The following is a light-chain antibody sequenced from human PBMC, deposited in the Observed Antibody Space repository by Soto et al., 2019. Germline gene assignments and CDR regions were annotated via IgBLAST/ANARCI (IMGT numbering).Light chain of an antibody. J-gene: IGKJ5*01. CDR2: DAS. CDR3: QRYDSLPPT. V-gene: IGKV1-33*01. CDR1: HDIKKY. Sequence: DLQMTQSPSSLSASVGDRVTITCQASHDIKKYLNWFQEKPGKAPKLLIYDASNLKTGVPSRFSGSGSGTHFTFTISRLQPEDIATYYCQRYDSLPPTFGQGTRLDIK.